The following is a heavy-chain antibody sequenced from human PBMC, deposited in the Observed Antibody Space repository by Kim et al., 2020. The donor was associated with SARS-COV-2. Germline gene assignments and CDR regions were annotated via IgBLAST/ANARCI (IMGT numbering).Heavy chain of an antibody. CDR3: ARERPHPCHRYAFDV. V-gene: IGHV3-74*01. CDR1: GFTFSSYW. J-gene: IGHJ3*01. CDR2: INGDGTDT. Sequence: GGSLRLSCTASGFTFSSYWMHWVRQAPGKGLVWVSLINGDGTDTNYADSEKGRFTISRDNAKNTVYLQMSSLRADDTAVFYCARERPHPCHRYAFDVWG.